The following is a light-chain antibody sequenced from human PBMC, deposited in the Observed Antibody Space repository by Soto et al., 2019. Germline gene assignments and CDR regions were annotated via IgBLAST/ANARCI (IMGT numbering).Light chain of an antibody. CDR2: LNSDGSH. J-gene: IGLJ3*02. CDR3: QTWGTGIRV. Sequence: QLVLTQSPSASASLGASVKLTCTLSSGHSNYAIAWHQQQPGKGPRYLMKLNSDGSHIKGDGIPDRFSGSISGAERYLTISTLQSEDEADYYCQTWGTGIRVFGGGTKLTVL. CDR1: SGHSNYA. V-gene: IGLV4-69*01.